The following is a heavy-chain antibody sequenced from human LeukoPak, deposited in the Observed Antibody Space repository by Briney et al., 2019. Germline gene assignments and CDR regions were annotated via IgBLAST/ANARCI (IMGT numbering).Heavy chain of an antibody. J-gene: IGHJ3*02. CDR3: ARDPYTSSWYWAFDI. CDR2: IYSGGST. V-gene: IGHV3-66*02. D-gene: IGHD6-13*01. Sequence: GGSLRLSCAASGLTISGNYMTWVRQAPGEGRVWGSVIYSGGSTYYSDSVKGRFTISRDSSKNTLYLQMNSLRPEDTAVYYCARDPYTSSWYWAFDIWGQGTMVTVSS. CDR1: GLTISGNY.